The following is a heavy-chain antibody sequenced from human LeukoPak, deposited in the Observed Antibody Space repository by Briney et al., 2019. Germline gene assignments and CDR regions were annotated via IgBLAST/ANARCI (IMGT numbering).Heavy chain of an antibody. CDR2: FDPEDGET. V-gene: IGHV1-24*01. Sequence: ASVKVSCKVSGYTLTELSMHWVRQAPGKGLEWMGGFDPEDGETIYAQKFQCRGTRTEDTSTDTAYMELSSLRSQDTAVYYCATGGFMVRGVIIPHWGQGTLVTVSS. CDR3: ATGGFMVRGVIIPH. J-gene: IGHJ4*02. CDR1: GYTLTELS. D-gene: IGHD3-10*01.